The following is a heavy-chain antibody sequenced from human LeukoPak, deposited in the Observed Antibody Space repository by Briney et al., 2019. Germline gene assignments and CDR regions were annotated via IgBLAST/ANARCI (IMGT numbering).Heavy chain of an antibody. CDR3: ARGYCSSTSCYPSGYYGMDV. Sequence: SETLSLTCTVSGGSISSYYWSWIRQPPGKGLEWIGYIYYSGSTNYSPSLKSRVTISVDTSKNQFSLKLSSVTAAGTAVYYCARGYCSSTSCYPSGYYGMDVWGQGTTVTVSS. CDR1: GGSISSYY. J-gene: IGHJ6*02. CDR2: IYYSGST. V-gene: IGHV4-59*01. D-gene: IGHD2-2*01.